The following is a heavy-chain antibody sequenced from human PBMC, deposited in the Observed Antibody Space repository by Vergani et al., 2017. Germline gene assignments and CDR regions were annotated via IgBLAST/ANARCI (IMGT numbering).Heavy chain of an antibody. J-gene: IGHJ4*02. D-gene: IGHD6-19*01. CDR3: AREPPNSSGWYN. Sequence: EVQLLESGGGLVKPGGSLRLSCAASGFTFSNAWMSWVRQAPGKGLEWVSVIYSGGSTYYADSVKGRFTISRDNSKNTLYLQMNSLRAEDTAVYYCAREPPNSSGWYNWGQGTLVTVSS. V-gene: IGHV3-66*01. CDR1: GFTFSNAW. CDR2: IYSGGST.